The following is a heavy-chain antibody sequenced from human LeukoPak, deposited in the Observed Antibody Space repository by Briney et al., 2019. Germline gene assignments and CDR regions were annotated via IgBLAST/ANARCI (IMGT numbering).Heavy chain of an antibody. D-gene: IGHD3-3*01. V-gene: IGHV1-2*02. CDR3: ARGDFWSGKDVYYYYGMDV. CDR2: INPNSGGT. J-gene: IGHJ6*02. CDR1: GYTFTGYY. Sequence: ASVKVSCKASGYTFTGYYMHWVRQAPGQGLEWMGWINPNSGGTNYAQKFQGRVTMTRDTSISTAYMELSRLRSDDTAVYYCARGDFWSGKDVYYYYGMDVWGQGITVTVSS.